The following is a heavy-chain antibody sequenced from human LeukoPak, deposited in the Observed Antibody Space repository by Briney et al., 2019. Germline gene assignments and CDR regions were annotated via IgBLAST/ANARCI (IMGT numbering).Heavy chain of an antibody. CDR2: INRVVSQT. CDR1: GLTSTIYW. CDR3: VRSGYYAYFDD. J-gene: IGHJ4*02. V-gene: IGHV3-74*01. Sequence: GGSVTLSCVLSGLTSTIYWVHWARHAPGGVGVWVSRINRVVSQTNYVDSVKGRFTISRDNTKNTLYLQMNSLRADDTAVYYCVRSGYYAYFDDCGQGNLVT. D-gene: IGHD3-3*01.